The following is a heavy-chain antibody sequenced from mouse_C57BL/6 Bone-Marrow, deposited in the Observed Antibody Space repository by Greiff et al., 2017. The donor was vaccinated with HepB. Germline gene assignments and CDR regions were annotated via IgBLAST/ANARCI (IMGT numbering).Heavy chain of an antibody. Sequence: VQLKESGPSLVRPSQTLSLTCTVTGFSINSDCYWIWIRQFPGNKLEYIGYTFYSGITYYNPSLESRTYITRDTSKNQFSLKLSSVTTEDTATYYCASSGVAWWYFDVWGTGTTVTVSS. J-gene: IGHJ1*03. CDR1: GFSINSDCY. CDR2: TFYSGIT. D-gene: IGHD1-1*01. CDR3: ASSGVAWWYFDV. V-gene: IGHV3-3*01.